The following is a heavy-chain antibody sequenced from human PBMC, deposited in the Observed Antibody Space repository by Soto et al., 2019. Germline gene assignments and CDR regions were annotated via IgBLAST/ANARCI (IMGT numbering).Heavy chain of an antibody. CDR2: ISAYNGNT. CDR1: GYTFTSYG. V-gene: IGHV1-18*01. D-gene: IGHD3-22*01. Sequence: ASVKVSCKASGYTFTSYGISWVRQAPGQGLEWMGWISAYNGNTNYAQKLQGRVTMTTDTSTSTAYMELRSLRSDDTAVYYCARRDYYDSSGYSDYWGQGTLVTVSS. CDR3: ARRDYYDSSGYSDY. J-gene: IGHJ4*02.